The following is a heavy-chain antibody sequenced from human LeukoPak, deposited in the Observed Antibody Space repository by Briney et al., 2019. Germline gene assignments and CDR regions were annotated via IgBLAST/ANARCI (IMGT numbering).Heavy chain of an antibody. CDR1: GGSISSYY. CDR3: ARVGGGDSSGYYPDNYYFDY. Sequence: SETLSLTCTVSGGSISSYYWSWIRQPPGKGLEWIGYIYYSGSTNYNPSLKSRVTISVDTSKNQFSLKLSSVTAADTAVYYCARVGGGDSSGYYPDNYYFDYWGQGTLVTVSS. V-gene: IGHV4-59*01. D-gene: IGHD3-22*01. CDR2: IYYSGST. J-gene: IGHJ4*02.